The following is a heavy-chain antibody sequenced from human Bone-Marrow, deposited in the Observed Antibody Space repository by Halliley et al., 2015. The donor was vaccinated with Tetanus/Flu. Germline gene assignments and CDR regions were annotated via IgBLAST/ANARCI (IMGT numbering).Heavy chain of an antibody. CDR1: GFTLDDHA. CDR3: ARDIAPAAGSAFDD. D-gene: IGHD6-13*01. J-gene: IGHJ4*02. V-gene: IGHV3-9*01. CDR2: ISWDSSRK. Sequence: SLRLSCVASGFTLDDHAMHWVRQAPGKGLEWVSGISWDSSRKGYADSVKGRFTISRHNARNSLYLQMNSLKPEDTARYYCARDIAPAAGSAFDDWGQGTLVTVSS.